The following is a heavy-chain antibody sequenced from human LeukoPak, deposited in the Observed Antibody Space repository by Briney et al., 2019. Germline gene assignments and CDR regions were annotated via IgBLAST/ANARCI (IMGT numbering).Heavy chain of an antibody. Sequence: SETLSLTCAVYGGSFSGYYWSWIRQPPGKGLEWIGEINHSGSTNHNPSLKSRVTISVDTSKNQFSLKLSSVTAADTAVYYCARQITMVRGVINWSDPWGQGTLVTVSS. CDR1: GGSFSGYY. V-gene: IGHV4-34*01. CDR3: ARQITMVRGVINWSDP. J-gene: IGHJ5*02. D-gene: IGHD3-10*01. CDR2: INHSGST.